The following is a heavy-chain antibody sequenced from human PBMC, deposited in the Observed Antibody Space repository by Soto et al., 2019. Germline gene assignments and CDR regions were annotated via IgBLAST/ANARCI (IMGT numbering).Heavy chain of an antibody. V-gene: IGHV3-30*18. CDR2: IAYDGSDK. CDR1: GFTFSTYG. CDR3: AKVTGYCTSASCRRDYFYYYGMDV. D-gene: IGHD2-2*01. Sequence: QVQLVESGGGVVQPGRSLRLSCAASGFTFSTYGMHWVRQAPGKGLEWVAVIAYDGSDKYYADSVKGRFSISRDNSKNTLYLQMNSLRPEDMAVDYCAKVTGYCTSASCRRDYFYYYGMDVWGQGTTVTVSS. J-gene: IGHJ6*02.